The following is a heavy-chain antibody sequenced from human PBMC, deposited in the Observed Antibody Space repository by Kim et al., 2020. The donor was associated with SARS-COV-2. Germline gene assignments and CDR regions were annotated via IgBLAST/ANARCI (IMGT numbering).Heavy chain of an antibody. CDR1: GFSLSTSGVG. V-gene: IGHV2-5*02. J-gene: IGHJ4*02. Sequence: SGPTLVNPTQTLTLTCTFSGFSLSTSGVGVGWIRQPPGKALEWLALIYWDDDKRHSPSLKSRLTITKDTSKNQVVLTMTNMDPVDTATYYCAHRRGTIFGPYFDNWGQRTLVTVSS. CDR2: IYWDDDK. CDR3: AHRRGTIFGPYFDN. D-gene: IGHD3-3*01.